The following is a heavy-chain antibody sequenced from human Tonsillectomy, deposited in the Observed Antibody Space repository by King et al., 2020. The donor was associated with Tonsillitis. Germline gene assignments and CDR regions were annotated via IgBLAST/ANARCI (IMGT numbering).Heavy chain of an antibody. J-gene: IGHJ4*02. CDR1: GFTFGDYI. CDR2: IRSKTYGGTS. V-gene: IGHV3-49*03. CDR3: TSRILDYGDYGIRGAFDH. Sequence: VQLVESGGGLVQPGRSLRLSCTGSGFTFGDYITSWFRQAPGKGLEWVGFIRSKTYGGTSEYAASVKGRFIFSRDDSKSVAYLQMNSLKTEDTAVYYCTSRILDYGDYGIRGAFDHWGQGTLVAVSS. D-gene: IGHD4-17*01.